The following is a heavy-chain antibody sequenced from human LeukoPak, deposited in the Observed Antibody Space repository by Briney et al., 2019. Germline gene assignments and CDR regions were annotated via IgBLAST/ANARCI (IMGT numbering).Heavy chain of an antibody. D-gene: IGHD4-11*01. CDR1: GYTFTSYD. Sequence: GSVKVSCKASGYTFTSYDINWVRQGTGQGFEWMGWMNPNSGNTGSAQKFQDRVTMTRDTSITTAYMELSRLRSDDTAAYYCARGRGNMTTGSAAFDIWGQGTMVTVSS. CDR3: ARGRGNMTTGSAAFDI. J-gene: IGHJ3*02. CDR2: MNPNSGNT. V-gene: IGHV1-8*01.